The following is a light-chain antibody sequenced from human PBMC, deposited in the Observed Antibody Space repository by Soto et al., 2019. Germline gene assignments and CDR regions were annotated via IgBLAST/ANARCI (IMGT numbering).Light chain of an antibody. CDR2: GAS. CDR1: QSVSSN. Sequence: TQSTDSQCVSQGERVNLACRASQSVSSNLAWYQQKPGQAPRLLIYGASTRATGIPDRFIGNESETDFTRMRCRLASGAAALNYWEPCDNSPITIGQGTRLEIK. J-gene: IGKJ5*01. CDR3: EPCDNSPIT. V-gene: IGKV3D-15*02.